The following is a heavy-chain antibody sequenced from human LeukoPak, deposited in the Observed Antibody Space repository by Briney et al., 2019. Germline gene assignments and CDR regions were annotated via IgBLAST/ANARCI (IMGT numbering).Heavy chain of an antibody. J-gene: IGHJ3*01. CDR3: ARSSYSSSSSV. V-gene: IGHV3-53*01. CDR2: IYTGGTT. D-gene: IGHD6-6*01. CDR1: GFTVSSNY. Sequence: GSLRLSCAASGFTVSSNYMSWVRQAPGKGLEWVSVIYTGGTTYYADSVKGRFTISRDNSKNTLYLQMNSLRVEDTAVYYCARSSYSSSSSVWGQGTMVTVSS.